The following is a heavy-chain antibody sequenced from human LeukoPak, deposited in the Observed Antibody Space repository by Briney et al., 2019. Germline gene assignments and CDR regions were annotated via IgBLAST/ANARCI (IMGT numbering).Heavy chain of an antibody. CDR3: ARHETDYGSGSYYNWVY. CDR1: GRSISSYY. D-gene: IGHD3-10*01. J-gene: IGHJ4*02. V-gene: IGHV4-59*01. Sequence: SETLSLTCTVSGRSISSYYWSWIRQPPGKGLEWIGYIYYSGSTNYNPSLKSRVTISVDTSKNQFSLKLSSVTAADTAVYYCARHETDYGSGSYYNWVYWGQGTLVTVSS. CDR2: IYYSGST.